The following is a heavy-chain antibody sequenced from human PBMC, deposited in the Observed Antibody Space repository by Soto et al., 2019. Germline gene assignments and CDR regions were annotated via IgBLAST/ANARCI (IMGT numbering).Heavy chain of an antibody. CDR3: ARGGVDYYDSSGYYFSPYYFDY. Sequence: SETLSLTCTVSGGSISSGEYYWTWIRQPPGKGLEWIGYISYSGSTHYSPSLKSRVTISVDRSKNQFSLKLSSVTAADTAVYYCARGGVDYYDSSGYYFSPYYFDYWGPGTLVTVSS. D-gene: IGHD3-22*01. V-gene: IGHV4-30-4*01. J-gene: IGHJ4*02. CDR2: ISYSGST. CDR1: GGSISSGEYY.